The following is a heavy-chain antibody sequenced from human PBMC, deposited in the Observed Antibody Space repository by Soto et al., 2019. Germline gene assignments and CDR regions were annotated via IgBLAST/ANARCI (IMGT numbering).Heavy chain of an antibody. J-gene: IGHJ6*02. CDR3: THHGYYSYGMDV. V-gene: IGHV2-5*02. CDR2: IFWDDDK. Sequence: QITLKESGPTLVRPTQTLTLTCTFSGFSLSTSGVGVGWIRQSPGKALEWLALIFWDDDKRYSPSLKSRLSITKGTSKNQVVLTITKMDPVDAGTYYCTHHGYYSYGMDVWGQGTTVTVSS. CDR1: GFSLSTSGVG.